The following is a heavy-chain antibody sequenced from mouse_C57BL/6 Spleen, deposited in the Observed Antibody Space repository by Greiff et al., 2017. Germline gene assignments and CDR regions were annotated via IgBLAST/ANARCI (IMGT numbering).Heavy chain of an antibody. CDR2: INPSTGGT. CDR3: ARTTVVAYWYFDV. J-gene: IGHJ1*03. D-gene: IGHD1-1*01. V-gene: IGHV1-42*01. Sequence: VQLQQSGPELVKPGASVKISCKASGYSFTGYYMNWVKQSPEKSLEWIGEINPSTGGTTYNQKFKAKATLTVDKSSSTAYMQLKSLTSKDSAVYYCARTTVVAYWYFDVWGTGTTVTVSS. CDR1: GYSFTGYY.